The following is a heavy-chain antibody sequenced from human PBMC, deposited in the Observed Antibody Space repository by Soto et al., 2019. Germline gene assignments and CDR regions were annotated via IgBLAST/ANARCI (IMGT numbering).Heavy chain of an antibody. J-gene: IGHJ3*02. CDR1: GFTFSSYG. D-gene: IGHD4-17*01. V-gene: IGHV3-30*18. CDR2: ISYDGSNK. Sequence: QVQLVESGGGVVQPGRSLRLSCAASGFTFSSYGMHWVRQAPGKGLEWVAVISYDGSNKYYADSVKGRFTTSRDNSKNTLYLQMNSLRAEDTAVYYCAKTARSVTTSKFAFDIWGQGTMVTVSS. CDR3: AKTARSVTTSKFAFDI.